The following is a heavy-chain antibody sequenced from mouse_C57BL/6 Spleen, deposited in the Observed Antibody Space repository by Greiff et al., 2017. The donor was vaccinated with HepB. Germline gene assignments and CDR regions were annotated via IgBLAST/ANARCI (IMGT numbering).Heavy chain of an antibody. J-gene: IGHJ4*01. CDR3: ARELTDYYAMDY. CDR1: GYTFTSYW. CDR2: IDPSDSYT. Sequence: QVQLKQPGAELVRPGPSVKLSCKASGYTFTSYWMHWVKQRPGQGLEWIGVIDPSDSYTNYNQKFKGKATLTVDTSSSTAYMQLSSLTSEDSAVYYCARELTDYYAMDYWGQGTSVTVSS. V-gene: IGHV1-59*01. D-gene: IGHD1-3*01.